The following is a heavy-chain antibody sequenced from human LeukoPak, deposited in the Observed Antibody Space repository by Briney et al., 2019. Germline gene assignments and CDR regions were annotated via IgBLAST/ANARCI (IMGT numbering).Heavy chain of an antibody. D-gene: IGHD1-26*01. CDR3: ARGGTFYPSIDY. V-gene: IGHV1-18*01. CDR2: VSAYNGKT. J-gene: IGHJ4*02. Sequence: GASVKVSCKASGYTFTTFYINWVRQAPGQGLEWMGWVSAYNGKTSYAQRFQGRVTMTTDSSTSTAYMDLASLRSDDTAVYYCARGGTFYPSIDYWGQGTLVTVSS. CDR1: GYTFTTFY.